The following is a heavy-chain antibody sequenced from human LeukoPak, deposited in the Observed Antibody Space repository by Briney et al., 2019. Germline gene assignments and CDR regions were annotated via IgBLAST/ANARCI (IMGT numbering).Heavy chain of an antibody. CDR2: ISYDGSNK. CDR1: GFTLSSYA. CDR3: ARDRVPYDSSGYYDAFDI. V-gene: IGHV3-30-3*01. J-gene: IGHJ3*02. Sequence: PGGSLRLSCAASGFTLSSYAMHWVRQAPGKGLEWVAVISYDGSNKYYADSVKGRFTISRDNSKNTLYLQMNSLRAEDTAVYYCARDRVPYDSSGYYDAFDIWGQGTMVTVSS. D-gene: IGHD3-22*01.